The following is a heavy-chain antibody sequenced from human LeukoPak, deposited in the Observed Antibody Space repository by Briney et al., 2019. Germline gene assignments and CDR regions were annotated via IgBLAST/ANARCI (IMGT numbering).Heavy chain of an antibody. CDR3: ARGPRTPSYYYGSGGYYYYGMDV. CDR1: GGSFSGYY. V-gene: IGHV4-34*01. CDR2: INHSGST. J-gene: IGHJ6*02. Sequence: PSETLSLTCAVYGGSFSGYYWSWIRQPPGKELEWIGEINHSGSTNYNPSLKSRVTISVDTSKNQFSLKLSSVTAADTAVYYCARGPRTPSYYYGSGGYYYYGMDVWGQGTTVTVSS. D-gene: IGHD3-10*01.